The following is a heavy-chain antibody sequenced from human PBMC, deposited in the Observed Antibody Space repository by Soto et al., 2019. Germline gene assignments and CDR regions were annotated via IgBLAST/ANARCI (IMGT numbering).Heavy chain of an antibody. V-gene: IGHV3-23*01. CDR1: GFTFSSYP. CDR2: IVASGGIT. CDR3: AKNSAATIRVGYDY. J-gene: IGHJ4*02. Sequence: EVQLLESGGVLAQPGGSLRLSCAASGFTFSSYPMSWVRQAPGQGLEWVSGIVASGGITYYADSVKGRFTISRDNSKNTLYLQMNSLSAEDTAVYYCAKNSAATIRVGYDYWGQGTLVTVSS. D-gene: IGHD5-12*01.